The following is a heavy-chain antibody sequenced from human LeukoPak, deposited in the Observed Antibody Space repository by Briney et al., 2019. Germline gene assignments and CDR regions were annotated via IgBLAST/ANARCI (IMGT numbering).Heavy chain of an antibody. CDR2: INHSGST. J-gene: IGHJ4*02. V-gene: IGHV4-34*01. CDR1: GGSFSGYY. Sequence: PSETLSLTCAVYGGSFSGYYWSWIRQPPGKGLEWIGEINHSGSTNYNPSLKSRVTISVDTSKNQFSLKLSSVTAADTAVYYCASSEGTLKFDYWGQGTLVTVSS. D-gene: IGHD1-14*01. CDR3: ASSEGTLKFDY.